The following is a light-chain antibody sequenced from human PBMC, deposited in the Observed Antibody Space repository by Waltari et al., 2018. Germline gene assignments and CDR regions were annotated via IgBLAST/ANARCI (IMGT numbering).Light chain of an antibody. J-gene: IGKJ1*01. V-gene: IGKV1-6*01. CDR2: DAS. CDR3: LQDYSYLWT. Sequence: AIQMTQSPSSLSASVGDRVTITCRASQGIRNDLGWYQQRPGKAPMLLIYDASSLQTGVPSRFSGSGSGTGFTLTISSLQPEDFGTYYCLQDYSYLWTFGQGTKVEVK. CDR1: QGIRND.